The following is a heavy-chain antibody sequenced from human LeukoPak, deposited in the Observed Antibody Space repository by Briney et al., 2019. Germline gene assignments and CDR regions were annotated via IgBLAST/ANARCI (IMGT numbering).Heavy chain of an antibody. Sequence: ASVKVSCKASGYTFTGYYMHWVRQAPGQGLEWMGWINPNSGGTNYAQKFQGRVTMTRDTSISTAYMELSRLRSDDTAVYYCAAPLIGNSVADYWGQGTLVIVSS. J-gene: IGHJ4*02. CDR2: INPNSGGT. V-gene: IGHV1-2*02. CDR3: AAPLIGNSVADY. D-gene: IGHD4-23*01. CDR1: GYTFTGYY.